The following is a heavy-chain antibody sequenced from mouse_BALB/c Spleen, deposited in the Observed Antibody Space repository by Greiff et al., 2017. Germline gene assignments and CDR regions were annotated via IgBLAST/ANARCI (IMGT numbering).Heavy chain of an antibody. Sequence: DVMLVESGGGLVQPGGSRKLSCAASGFTFSSFGMHWVRQAPEKGLEWVAYISSGSSTIYYADTVKGRFTISRDNPKNTLFLQMTSLRSEDTAMYYCAREGNYVGYAMDYWGQGTSVTVSS. J-gene: IGHJ4*01. CDR1: GFTFSSFG. CDR2: ISSGSSTI. V-gene: IGHV5-17*02. D-gene: IGHD2-1*01. CDR3: AREGNYVGYAMDY.